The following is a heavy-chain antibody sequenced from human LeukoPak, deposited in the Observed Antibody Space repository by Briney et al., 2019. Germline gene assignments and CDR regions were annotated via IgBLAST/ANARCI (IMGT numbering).Heavy chain of an antibody. CDR1: GGSFSGYY. V-gene: IGHV4-34*09. D-gene: IGHD4-17*01. CDR2: IYYSGST. Sequence: SETLSLTCAVYGGSFSGYYWSWIRQPPGKGLEWIGYIYYSGSTYYNPSLKSRVTISVDTSKNQFSLKLSSVTAADTAVYYCARENDYGSNDYWGQGTLVTVSS. J-gene: IGHJ4*02. CDR3: ARENDYGSNDY.